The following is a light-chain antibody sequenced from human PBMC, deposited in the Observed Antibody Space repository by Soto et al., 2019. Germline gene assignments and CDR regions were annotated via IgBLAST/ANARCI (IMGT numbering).Light chain of an antibody. Sequence: QSVLTQPPSVSAAPGQPVSISCSGSSSNIGKRSVSWYQQLPGTSPKLLIYENNKRPSGIPDRFSGSKSGTSATLGITGLQTGDEADYYCGAWDNSLSAGVFGTGTKLTVL. J-gene: IGLJ1*01. CDR2: ENN. CDR3: GAWDNSLSAGV. V-gene: IGLV1-51*01. CDR1: SSNIGKRS.